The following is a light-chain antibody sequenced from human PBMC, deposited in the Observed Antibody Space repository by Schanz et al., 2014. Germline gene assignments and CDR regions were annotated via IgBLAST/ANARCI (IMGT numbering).Light chain of an antibody. Sequence: EIVLTQSPGTLSLSPGDRATLSCRASHSVSSSFLAWYQQKPGQAPRLLIDAASTRVTGVPDRFRGSGSVTKFTLTISSLEPEDSAVYYCHQYGTSWWTFGQGTKVEVK. CDR1: HSVSSSF. J-gene: IGKJ1*01. V-gene: IGKV3-20*01. CDR3: HQYGTSWWT. CDR2: AAS.